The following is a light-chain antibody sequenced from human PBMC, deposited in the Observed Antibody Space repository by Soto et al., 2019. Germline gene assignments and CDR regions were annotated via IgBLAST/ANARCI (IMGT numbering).Light chain of an antibody. V-gene: IGLV2-23*01. CDR3: CSYAGSSTSHAV. J-gene: IGLJ7*01. Sequence: QSALTQPASVSGSPGQSITISCTGTSSDVGSYNLVSWYQQHPGKAPKLMIYEGSKRPSGVSNRFSGSKSGNTASLTISGLQAEDEADYYCCSYAGSSTSHAVFGGGTQPTVL. CDR1: SSDVGSYNL. CDR2: EGS.